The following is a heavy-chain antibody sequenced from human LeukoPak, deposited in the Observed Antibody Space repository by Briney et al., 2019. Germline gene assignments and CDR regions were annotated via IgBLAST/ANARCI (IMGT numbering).Heavy chain of an antibody. V-gene: IGHV1-8*03. CDR3: ARGRDRTYYDFWSGSPVFDP. CDR1: GYTFTSYD. Sequence: ASVKVSCKASGYTFTSYDINWVRQATGQGLEWMGWMNPNSGNTGYAQKFQGRVTITRNTSISTAYMELSSLRSEDTAVYYCARGRDRTYYDFWSGSPVFDPWGQGTLVTVSS. CDR2: MNPNSGNT. J-gene: IGHJ5*02. D-gene: IGHD3-3*01.